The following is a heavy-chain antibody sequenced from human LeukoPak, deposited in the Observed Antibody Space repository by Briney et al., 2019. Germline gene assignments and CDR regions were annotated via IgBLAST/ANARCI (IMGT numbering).Heavy chain of an antibody. D-gene: IGHD6-19*01. CDR1: GFTVNSNY. CDR3: ARMYNSGWRYFDS. CDR2: IYVVGST. Sequence: GGSLRLSCAASGFTVNSNYMSWVRQAPGKGLEWVSVIYVVGSTYYADSVKGRFTISRDNSRNTLYLQMNSLRAEDTAVYYCARMYNSGWRYFDSWGQGTLVTVSS. V-gene: IGHV3-53*01. J-gene: IGHJ4*02.